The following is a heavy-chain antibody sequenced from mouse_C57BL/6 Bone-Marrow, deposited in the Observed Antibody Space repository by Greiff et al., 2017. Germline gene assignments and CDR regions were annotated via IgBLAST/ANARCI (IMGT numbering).Heavy chain of an antibody. CDR3: ARGSYYYGSSAY. V-gene: IGHV1-82*01. D-gene: IGHD1-1*01. J-gene: IGHJ3*01. CDR1: GYAFSSSW. Sequence: LVESGPELVKPGASVKISCKASGYAFSSSWMNWVKQRPGKGLEWIGRIYPGDGDTNYNGKFKGKATLTADKSSSTAYMQLSSLTSEDSAVYFCARGSYYYGSSAYWGQGTLVTVSA. CDR2: IYPGDGDT.